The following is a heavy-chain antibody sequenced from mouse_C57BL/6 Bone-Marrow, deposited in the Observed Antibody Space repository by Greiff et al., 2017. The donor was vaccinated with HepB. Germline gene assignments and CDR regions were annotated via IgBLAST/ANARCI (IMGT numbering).Heavy chain of an antibody. CDR1: GFSLTSYA. CDR2: IWTGGGT. Sequence: VMLVESGPGLVAPSQSLSITCTVSGFSLTSYAISWVRQPPGKGLEWLGVIWTGGGTNYNSALKSRLSISKDNSKSQVFLKMNSLQTDDTARYYCARIYYDPYYYAMDYWGQGTSVTVSS. J-gene: IGHJ4*01. D-gene: IGHD2-4*01. V-gene: IGHV2-9-1*01. CDR3: ARIYYDPYYYAMDY.